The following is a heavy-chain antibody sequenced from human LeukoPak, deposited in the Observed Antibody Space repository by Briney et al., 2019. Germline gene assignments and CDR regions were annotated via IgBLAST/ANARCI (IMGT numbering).Heavy chain of an antibody. V-gene: IGHV3-30*18. D-gene: IGHD3-10*01. J-gene: IGHJ4*02. CDR3: AKEDYDGSGSYLGY. CDR1: GLTLSSYG. CDR2: ISYDGTNQ. Sequence: GRSLRPSCAASGLTLSSYGMHWVRQAPGKGLEWVAVISYDGTNQYYADSVKGRFTVSRDNSKNALYLQMNSLRAEDTAVYHCAKEDYDGSGSYLGYWGQGTLVTVSS.